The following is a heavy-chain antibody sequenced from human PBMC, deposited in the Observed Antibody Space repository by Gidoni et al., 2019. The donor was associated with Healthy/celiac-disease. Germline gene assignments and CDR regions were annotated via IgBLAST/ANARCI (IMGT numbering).Heavy chain of an antibody. CDR2: ISGSGGST. Sequence: EVQLLESGGGLVQPGGSLSLSCAAPGFTFSSDAMRWARQAPGQGLEWVSAISGSGGSTYDADSVKGRFTISRDNSKNTLYLQMNSLRAEDTAVYYCAKIGYCSNGVCLAWGQGTLVTVSS. D-gene: IGHD2-8*01. J-gene: IGHJ5*02. CDR1: GFTFSSDA. CDR3: AKIGYCSNGVCLA. V-gene: IGHV3-23*01.